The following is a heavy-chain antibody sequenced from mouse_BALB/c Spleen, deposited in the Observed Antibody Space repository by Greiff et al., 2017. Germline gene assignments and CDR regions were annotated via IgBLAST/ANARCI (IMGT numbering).Heavy chain of an antibody. Sequence: QVQLKESGAELMKPGASVKISCKATGYTFSSYWIEWVKQRPGHGLEWIGEILPGSGSTNYNEKFKGKATFTADTSSNTAYMQLSSLTSEDSAVYYCARGGNYVVYAMDYWGQGTSVTVAS. D-gene: IGHD2-1*01. CDR1: GYTFSSYW. CDR2: ILPGSGST. J-gene: IGHJ4*01. V-gene: IGHV1-9*01. CDR3: ARGGNYVVYAMDY.